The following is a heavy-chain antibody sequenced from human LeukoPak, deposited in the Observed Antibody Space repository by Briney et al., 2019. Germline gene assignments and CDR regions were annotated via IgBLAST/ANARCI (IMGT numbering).Heavy chain of an antibody. CDR3: ARRDSGYSYFNY. CDR1: GGSISSGGYY. D-gene: IGHD3-22*01. V-gene: IGHV4-31*03. Sequence: PSETLSLTCTVSGGSISSGGYYWSWIRQHSGKGLEWMGYIYYSGSTYYNPSLKSRVTISVDTSKNQFSLKLSSVTAADTAVYYCARRDSGYSYFNYWGQGTLVTVSS. CDR2: IYYSGST. J-gene: IGHJ4*02.